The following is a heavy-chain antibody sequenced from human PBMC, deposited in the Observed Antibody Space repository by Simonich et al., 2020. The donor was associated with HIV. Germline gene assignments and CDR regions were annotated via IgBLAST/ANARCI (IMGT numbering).Heavy chain of an antibody. Sequence: QVQLQESGPGRVKPSETLSLTCAVSGYSISRGYYWGWIRQPPGKGLEWIGSIYYGGCTYYNPSLRSRVAISVDTSKNQFSLKLSSVTAADTAVYYCASITGTTFRVSYWGQGTLVTVSS. V-gene: IGHV4-38-2*01. CDR2: IYYGGCT. D-gene: IGHD1-7*01. J-gene: IGHJ4*02. CDR3: ASITGTTFRVSY. CDR1: GYSISRGYY.